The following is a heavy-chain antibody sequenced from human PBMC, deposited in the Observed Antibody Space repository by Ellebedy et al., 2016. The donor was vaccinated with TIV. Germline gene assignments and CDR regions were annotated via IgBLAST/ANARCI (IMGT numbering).Heavy chain of an antibody. Sequence: ASVKVSCKASGYTFTTHGITWVRQAPGQGLEWMVGIIPMFDTENYALKFQGRVTMTADKSTDTAYMELSSLRSEDTAIYYCARDPDCTSTSCLTGRYFDVWGRGTLVTVSS. V-gene: IGHV1-69*06. D-gene: IGHD2-2*01. J-gene: IGHJ2*01. CDR2: IIPMFDTE. CDR1: GYTFTTHG. CDR3: ARDPDCTSTSCLTGRYFDV.